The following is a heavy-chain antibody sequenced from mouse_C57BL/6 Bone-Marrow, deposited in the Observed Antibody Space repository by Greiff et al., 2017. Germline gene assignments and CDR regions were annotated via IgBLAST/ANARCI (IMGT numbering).Heavy chain of an antibody. D-gene: IGHD3-3*01. CDR1: GFTFTDYY. J-gene: IGHJ3*01. CDR3: ASGSRAWFAY. V-gene: IGHV7-3*02. Sequence: DVKLVESGGGLVQPGGSLRLSCATSGFTFTDYYMSWVRQPPGKALEWLGVIRNKANGYTTEYSASVKGRFTISRDNSQSILYLQMNTLRAEDSATYYCASGSRAWFAYWGQGTLVTVSA. CDR2: IRNKANGYTT.